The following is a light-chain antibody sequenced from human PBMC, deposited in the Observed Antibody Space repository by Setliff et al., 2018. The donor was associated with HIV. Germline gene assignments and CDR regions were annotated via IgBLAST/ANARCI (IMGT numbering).Light chain of an antibody. Sequence: QSVLTQPRSVSGSPGQSVTISCTGSSSDVGGYDSVSWYQQHPDKAPKLMIYDVTKRPSGVPDRFSGSKSGNTASLTISGLQAEDEADYYCCSYTGSSTFDVFGTGTKVTVL. V-gene: IGLV2-11*01. J-gene: IGLJ1*01. CDR3: CSYTGSSTFDV. CDR1: SSDVGGYDS. CDR2: DVT.